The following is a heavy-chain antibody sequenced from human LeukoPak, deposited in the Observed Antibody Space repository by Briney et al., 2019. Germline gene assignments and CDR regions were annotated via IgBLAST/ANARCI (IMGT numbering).Heavy chain of an antibody. CDR2: IYSGGST. J-gene: IGHJ4*02. V-gene: IGHV3-53*01. CDR1: GFTVSSNS. D-gene: IGHD6-13*01. CDR3: ARLFPGIAAAGTVY. Sequence: GGSLRLSCTVSGFTVSSNSMSWVRQAPGKGLEWVSFIYSGGSTQYSDSVKGRFTISRDNSKNTLYLQMNSLRAEDTAVYYCARLFPGIAAAGTVYWGQGTLVTVSS.